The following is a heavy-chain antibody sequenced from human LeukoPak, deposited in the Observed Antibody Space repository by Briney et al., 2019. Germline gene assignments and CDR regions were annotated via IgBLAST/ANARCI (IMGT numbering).Heavy chain of an antibody. CDR3: ARDFGLTGKVDY. CDR2: ISSNGGST. V-gene: IGHV3-64*01. D-gene: IGHD1-20*01. CDR1: GFTFSRYA. Sequence: PGGSLRLSCAACGFTFSRYAMHWVRQGPGKGLESVSAISSNGGSTYYANSVKGRFTISRDNSKNTLYLQMGSLRAEDLAVYYCARDFGLTGKVDYWGQGTLVTVSS. J-gene: IGHJ4*02.